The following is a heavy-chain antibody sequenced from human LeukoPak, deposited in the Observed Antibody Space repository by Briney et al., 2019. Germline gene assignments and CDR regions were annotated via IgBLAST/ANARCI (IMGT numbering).Heavy chain of an antibody. CDR3: ARGGLLRGYSGYGYYMDV. Sequence: SVKVSCKASGGTFSSYAISWVRQAPGQGLEWMGGIMPIFGTANYAQKFQGRVTITTDESTSTAYMELSSLRSEDTAVYYCARGGLLRGYSGYGYYMDVWGKGTTVTVSS. CDR1: GGTFSSYA. J-gene: IGHJ6*03. D-gene: IGHD5-12*01. V-gene: IGHV1-69*05. CDR2: IMPIFGTA.